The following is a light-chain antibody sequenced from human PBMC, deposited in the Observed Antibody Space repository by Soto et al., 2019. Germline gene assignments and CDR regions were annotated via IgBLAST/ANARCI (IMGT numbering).Light chain of an antibody. J-gene: IGKJ4*01. Sequence: ETVMTQSPATLSVSPWERATLSCRASQSVSSYLAWYQQKPGQAPRLLIYDASTRATGIPARFSGSGSGTEFTLTISSLQSEDFAVYYCQQYNNWPSLTFGGGTKVDIK. V-gene: IGKV3-15*01. CDR2: DAS. CDR3: QQYNNWPSLT. CDR1: QSVSSY.